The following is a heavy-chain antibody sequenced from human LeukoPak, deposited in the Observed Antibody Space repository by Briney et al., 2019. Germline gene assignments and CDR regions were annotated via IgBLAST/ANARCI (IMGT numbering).Heavy chain of an antibody. Sequence: GGSLRLSCAASGFTFSNYIMNWVRQAPGKGLEWVSSIDSSSSHIYYSDSVKGRFTISRDNAKSSLDLQMNSLRAEDTAIYYCARGPLMTYCTGASCHHLGYWGQGTLVTVSS. J-gene: IGHJ4*02. D-gene: IGHD2-8*02. CDR3: ARGPLMTYCTGASCHHLGY. CDR2: IDSSSSHI. V-gene: IGHV3-21*01. CDR1: GFTFSNYI.